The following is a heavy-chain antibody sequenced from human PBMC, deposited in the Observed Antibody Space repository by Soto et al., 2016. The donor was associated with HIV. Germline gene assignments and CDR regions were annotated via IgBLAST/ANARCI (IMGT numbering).Heavy chain of an antibody. D-gene: IGHD4-17*01. V-gene: IGHV3-21*01. Sequence: EVQLVESGGGLVKPGGSLRLSCAVSGFTFSSYSMNWVRQAPGKGLEWVSSISSSSTYIYYADSVKGRFTISRDNTKNSLYLQMNSLRAEDTAVYYCARAGSRRGTTTYFDTGAREPWSPSPQ. CDR1: GFTFSSYS. J-gene: IGHJ4*02. CDR2: ISSSSTYI. CDR3: ARAGSRRGTTTYFDT.